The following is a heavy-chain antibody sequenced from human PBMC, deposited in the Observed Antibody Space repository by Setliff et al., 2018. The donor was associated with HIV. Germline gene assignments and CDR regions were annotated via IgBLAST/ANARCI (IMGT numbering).Heavy chain of an antibody. J-gene: IGHJ4*01. CDR2: INPAYGNT. CDR1: GYNFNNYA. V-gene: IGHV1-3*01. CDR3: AKEAFTSGWSHYDN. Sequence: ASVKVSCKSSGYNFNNYAMHWVRQAPGQRLEWMAWINPAYGNTEYSQKFQGRITITGDSSASTAYMELSTMTSEDTAIYYCAKEAFTSGWSHYDNWGHGTLVTVSS. D-gene: IGHD2-2*01.